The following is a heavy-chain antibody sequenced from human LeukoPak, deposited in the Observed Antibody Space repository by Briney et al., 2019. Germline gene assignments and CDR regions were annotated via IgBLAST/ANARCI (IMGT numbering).Heavy chain of an antibody. Sequence: PGGSLRLSCAASGFTFSNYAMTWVRQAPGKGLEWVATIKQDGVDKYYVDSVKGRFTISRDTAKNSLFLQMNSLRTEDTAVYYCARDPSRYDLDYWGQGTLVTVSS. D-gene: IGHD5-12*01. CDR3: ARDPSRYDLDY. J-gene: IGHJ4*02. CDR2: IKQDGVDK. V-gene: IGHV3-7*01. CDR1: GFTFSNYA.